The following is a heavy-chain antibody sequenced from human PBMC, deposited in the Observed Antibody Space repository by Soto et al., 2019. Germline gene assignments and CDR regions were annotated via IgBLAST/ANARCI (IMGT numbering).Heavy chain of an antibody. CDR3: AQVTRPYDSSGYYWPSGDY. CDR2: ISYDGSNK. CDR1: GFTFSSYG. J-gene: IGHJ4*02. Sequence: QVQLVESGGGVVQPGRSLRLSCAASGFTFSSYGMHWVRQAPGKGLEWVAVISYDGSNKYYADSVKGRFTISRDNSKTTLYLHMNSLRAEDTAVYYCAQVTRPYDSSGYYWPSGDYWGQGTLVTVSA. D-gene: IGHD3-22*01. V-gene: IGHV3-30*18.